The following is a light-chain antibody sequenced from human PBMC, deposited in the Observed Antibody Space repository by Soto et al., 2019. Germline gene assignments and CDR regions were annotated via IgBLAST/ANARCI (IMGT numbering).Light chain of an antibody. CDR3: SSYAGNNKLV. J-gene: IGLJ2*01. CDR2: DVT. Sequence: QSALTQPRSVSGSPGQSVSISCTGTISDVAGYNYVSWYQHHPGKATKLLISDVTKRPSWVPDRFSGSKSGNTASLNISDLQAEDESDYYCSSYAGNNKLVFGGGTKLTVL. V-gene: IGLV2-11*01. CDR1: ISDVAGYNY.